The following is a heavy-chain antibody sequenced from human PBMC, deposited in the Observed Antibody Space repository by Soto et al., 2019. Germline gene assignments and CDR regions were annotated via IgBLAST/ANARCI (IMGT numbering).Heavy chain of an antibody. CDR2: INSDGSST. CDR1: GFPFSTYW. J-gene: IGHJ4*02. D-gene: IGHD5-12*01. Sequence: EEHLVQSGGGLVQPGGSLRLSCAASGFPFSTYWMHWVRQVPGQGLVWVSRINSDGSSTIYADFVKGRFTISRDNAKNTLYLQMNSLRVADTAIYYCAGGYQDWCQGALVTVSS. CDR3: AGGYQD. V-gene: IGHV3-74*01.